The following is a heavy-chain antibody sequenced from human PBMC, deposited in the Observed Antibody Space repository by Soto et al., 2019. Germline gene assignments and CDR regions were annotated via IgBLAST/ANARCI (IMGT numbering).Heavy chain of an antibody. Sequence: GGSLRLSCAASGFTFSDYYMIWIGQAPGKGLEWVSYISSSSSYTNYADSVKGRFTISRDNAKNSLYLQMNSLRAEDTAVYYCARDPLAYYDFWSGYALNYGMDVWGQGTTVTV. CDR2: ISSSSSYT. CDR1: GFTFSDYY. D-gene: IGHD3-3*01. J-gene: IGHJ6*02. V-gene: IGHV3-11*06. CDR3: ARDPLAYYDFWSGYALNYGMDV.